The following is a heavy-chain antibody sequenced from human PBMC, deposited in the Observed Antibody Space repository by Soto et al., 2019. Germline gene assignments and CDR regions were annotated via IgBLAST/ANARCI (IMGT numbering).Heavy chain of an antibody. V-gene: IGHV3-23*01. Sequence: EVQLLESGGGLVQPGGSLRLSCAASGFTFSSYAMSWVRQAPGKGLEWVSAISGSGGSTYYAYSVKGRFTISRDNSKNTLYLQMNSLRAEDAAVYYCAKSLWFGEMGFCYCYGMDVWGQGTTVTLSS. CDR2: ISGSGGST. CDR1: GFTFSSYA. J-gene: IGHJ6*02. CDR3: AKSLWFGEMGFCYCYGMDV. D-gene: IGHD3-10*01.